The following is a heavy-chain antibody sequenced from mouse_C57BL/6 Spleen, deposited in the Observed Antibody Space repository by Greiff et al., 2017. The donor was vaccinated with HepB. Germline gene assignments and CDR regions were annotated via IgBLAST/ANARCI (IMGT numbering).Heavy chain of an antibody. Sequence: EAGGGLVQPKGSLKLSCAASCFTFNTYAMHWVRQAPGKGLEWVARIRSKSSNYATYYAESVKDSFTISRDDSQSMLYLQMNNLKTDDTAMYSCVSGGWYFDVWGTGTTVTVSS. CDR2: IRSKSSNYAT. J-gene: IGHJ1*03. CDR1: CFTFNTYA. V-gene: IGHV10-3*01. CDR3: VSGGWYFDV.